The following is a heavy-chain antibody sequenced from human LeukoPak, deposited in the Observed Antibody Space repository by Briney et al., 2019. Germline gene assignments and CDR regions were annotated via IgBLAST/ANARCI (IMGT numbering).Heavy chain of an antibody. D-gene: IGHD3-22*01. CDR3: ARESDGSGYYFASDY. V-gene: IGHV1-18*01. J-gene: IGHJ4*02. Sequence: ASVKVSCKASGYTFTSYGISWVRQAPGQGLEWMGWISAYNGNTNYAQKLQGRVTMTADTSTSTAYMELRSLRSDDTAVYYCARESDGSGYYFASDYWGQGTLVTVSS. CDR1: GYTFTSYG. CDR2: ISAYNGNT.